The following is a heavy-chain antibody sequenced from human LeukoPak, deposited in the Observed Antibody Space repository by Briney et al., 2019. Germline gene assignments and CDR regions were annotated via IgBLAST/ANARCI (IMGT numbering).Heavy chain of an antibody. Sequence: GESLKISCKGSGYNFTDYWIGWVRQMPGKGLEWMGIIYPGGSDTRYSPSYQGQVPISVDKSLNTAYLQWTSLKASDSAMYYRARRLYYYESSGYFLGWFDPWGQGTLVTVSS. D-gene: IGHD3-22*01. V-gene: IGHV5-51*01. J-gene: IGHJ5*02. CDR1: GYNFTDYW. CDR3: ARRLYYYESSGYFLGWFDP. CDR2: IYPGGSDT.